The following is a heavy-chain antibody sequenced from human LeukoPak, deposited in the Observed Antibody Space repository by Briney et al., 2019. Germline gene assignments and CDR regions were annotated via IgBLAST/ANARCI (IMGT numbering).Heavy chain of an antibody. J-gene: IGHJ4*02. CDR3: ARARRTTVTPFDY. Sequence: PSETLSLTCTVSGGSISSGDYYWSWIRQPPGKGLEWIGYIYHSGSTYYNPSLKSRVTISVDTSKNQFSLKLSSVTAADTAVYYCARARRTTVTPFDYWGQGTLVTVSS. D-gene: IGHD4-17*01. CDR1: GGSISSGDYY. V-gene: IGHV4-30-4*01. CDR2: IYHSGST.